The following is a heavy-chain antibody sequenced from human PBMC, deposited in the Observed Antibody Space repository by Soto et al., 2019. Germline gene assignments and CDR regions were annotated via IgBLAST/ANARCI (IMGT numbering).Heavy chain of an antibody. CDR3: AKNSNVALFDY. CDR1: GFTLSSYG. D-gene: IGHD1-1*01. CDR2: ISYDGSNK. Sequence: GGSLRLSCAASGFTLSSYGMHWVHQAPGKGLEWVAVISYDGSNKYYADSVKGRFTISRDNSKNTLYLQMNSLRAEDAAVYYCAKNSNVALFDYWGQGTLVTVSS. J-gene: IGHJ4*02. V-gene: IGHV3-30*18.